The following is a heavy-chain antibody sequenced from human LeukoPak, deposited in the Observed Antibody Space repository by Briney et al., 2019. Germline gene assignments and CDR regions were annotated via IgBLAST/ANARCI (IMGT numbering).Heavy chain of an antibody. CDR3: ARDGCSSTSCYLPGAFDP. V-gene: IGHV3-11*01. Sequence: GGSLRLSCAASGFTFSDYYMSWIRQAPGKGPEWVSYISSSGSTIYCADSVKGRFTISRDNAKNSLYLQMNSLRAEDTAVYYCARDGCSSTSCYLPGAFDPWGQGTLVTVSS. CDR2: ISSSGSTI. J-gene: IGHJ5*02. CDR1: GFTFSDYY. D-gene: IGHD2-2*01.